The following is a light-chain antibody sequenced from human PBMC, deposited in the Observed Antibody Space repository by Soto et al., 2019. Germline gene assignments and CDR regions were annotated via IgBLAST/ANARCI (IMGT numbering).Light chain of an antibody. CDR2: DAS. CDR1: QSVISW. V-gene: IGKV1-5*01. CDR3: QQYHWFFS. J-gene: IGKJ3*01. Sequence: DIQMTQSPYTLSASVGDRVTITCRASQSVISWVAWYQQKPGKAPKLLISDASTLDTGVPSRFSGSGSETEFTLTISSLQPDDFATYYCQQYHWFFSFGPGTKVDVK.